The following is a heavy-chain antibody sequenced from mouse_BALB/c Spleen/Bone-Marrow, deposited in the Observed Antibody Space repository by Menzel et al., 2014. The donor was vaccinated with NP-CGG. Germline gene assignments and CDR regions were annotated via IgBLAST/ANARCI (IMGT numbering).Heavy chain of an antibody. V-gene: IGHV5-6*01. CDR1: GFTFSNYG. D-gene: IGHD4-1*01. J-gene: IGHJ4*01. CDR3: SRRGIWDGRDAMDY. Sequence: EVQRVESGGDLVKPGGSLKLSCAASGFTFSNYGMSWVRQTPDKRLEWVATINRGGSYTYYPDSVQGRFTISRDNAENTQYLQMSSPKSEDAAMYYCSRRGIWDGRDAMDYWGQGTSVTVSS. CDR2: INRGGSYT.